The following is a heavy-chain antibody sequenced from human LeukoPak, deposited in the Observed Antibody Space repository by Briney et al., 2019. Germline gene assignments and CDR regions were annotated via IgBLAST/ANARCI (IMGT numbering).Heavy chain of an antibody. CDR2: INPSDSTT. CDR1: GYTFTNYY. Sequence: ASVKVSCKASGYTFTNYYIHWVRQAPGQGLEWVGIINPSDSTTSYARKFQGRVTMTRDTSTSTVYMELKSLKSEDTAVYYCARDGGYYYGRGWFDPWGQGTLVTVSS. V-gene: IGHV1-46*01. CDR3: ARDGGYYYGRGWFDP. J-gene: IGHJ5*02. D-gene: IGHD3-10*02.